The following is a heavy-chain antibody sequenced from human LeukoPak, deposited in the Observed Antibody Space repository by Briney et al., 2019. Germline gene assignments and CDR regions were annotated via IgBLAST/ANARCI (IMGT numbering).Heavy chain of an antibody. J-gene: IGHJ6*04. CDR1: GYTFISYD. CDR2: MNPNSGNT. D-gene: IGHD3-10*01. CDR3: ARGGAGSGYYNGTDV. Sequence: GASVKVSCKASGYTFISYDINWVRQATGQGLEWMGWMNPNSGNTDYAEKFQGRVTMTSNTSISTAYMELSSLRSDDTAVYYCARGGAGSGYYNGTDVGGKGPRVTVP. V-gene: IGHV1-8*01.